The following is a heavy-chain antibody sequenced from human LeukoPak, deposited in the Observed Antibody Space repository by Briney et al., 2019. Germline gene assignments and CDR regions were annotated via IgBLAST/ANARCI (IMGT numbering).Heavy chain of an antibody. V-gene: IGHV3-66*01. Sequence: GGSLTLSCAASGFTVSSNYMTWVRQAPGKGLEWVSAINGGGSTFYAHSVKGRFTISIDNSKNTRSLQMDRLTAEDTAGYYCAREDAGGTYSFDYWGRGTLVTVSS. J-gene: IGHJ4*02. CDR3: AREDAGGTYSFDY. CDR1: GFTVSSNY. D-gene: IGHD1-26*01. CDR2: INGGGST.